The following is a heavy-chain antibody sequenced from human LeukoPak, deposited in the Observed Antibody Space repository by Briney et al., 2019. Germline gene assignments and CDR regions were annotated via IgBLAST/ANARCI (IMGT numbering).Heavy chain of an antibody. CDR2: ISFDGAKI. CDR3: ARDPAKGAATYFDY. D-gene: IGHD2-15*01. Sequence: PGRSLRLSCTASGFPFSNYAMNWVRQTPGKGLEWVALISFDGAKIYYADSVKGRFTISRDNSKNTLFLQMNSLTVEDTAVYYCARDPAKGAATYFDYWGQGPWSPSPQ. J-gene: IGHJ4*02. CDR1: GFPFSNYA. V-gene: IGHV3-30*04.